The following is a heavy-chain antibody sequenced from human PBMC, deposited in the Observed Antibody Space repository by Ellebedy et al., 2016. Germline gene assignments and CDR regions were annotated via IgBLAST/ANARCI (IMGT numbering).Heavy chain of an antibody. V-gene: IGHV1-69*13. Sequence: SVKVSCXASGCTFSSYAISWVRQAPGQGLEWMGGIIPIFGTANYAQKFQGRVTITADESTSTAYMELSSLRSEDTAVYYCAILHIVVVTATDYWGQGTLVTVSS. D-gene: IGHD2-21*02. CDR2: IIPIFGTA. J-gene: IGHJ4*02. CDR1: GCTFSSYA. CDR3: AILHIVVVTATDY.